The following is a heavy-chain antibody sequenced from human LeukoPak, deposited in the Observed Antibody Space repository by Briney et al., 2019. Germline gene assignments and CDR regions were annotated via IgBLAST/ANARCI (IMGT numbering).Heavy chain of an antibody. CDR3: AKAYWGSDWFDP. J-gene: IGHJ5*02. D-gene: IGHD3-16*01. CDR1: GFTFSSYA. V-gene: IGHV3-23*01. CDR2: ISGSGGST. Sequence: GGSLRLSCAASGFTFSSYAMSWVRQAPGKGLDWVSAISGSGGSTYYADSVKGRFTISRDNSKNTLYLQMNSLRAEDTAVYYCAKAYWGSDWFDPWGQGTLVTVSS.